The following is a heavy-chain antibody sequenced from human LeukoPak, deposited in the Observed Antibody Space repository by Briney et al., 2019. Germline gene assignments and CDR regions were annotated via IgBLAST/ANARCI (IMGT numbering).Heavy chain of an antibody. CDR1: GYSISSGYY. V-gene: IGHV4-61*01. D-gene: IGHD6-13*01. J-gene: IGHJ6*03. Sequence: SETLSLTCTVSGYSISSGYYWGWIRQPPGKGLEWIGYIYYSGSTNYNPSLKSRVTISVDTSKNQFSLKLSSVTAADTAVYYCAREASYLSSWYLVPYYYYMDVWGKGTTVTVSS. CDR2: IYYSGST. CDR3: AREASYLSSWYLVPYYYYMDV.